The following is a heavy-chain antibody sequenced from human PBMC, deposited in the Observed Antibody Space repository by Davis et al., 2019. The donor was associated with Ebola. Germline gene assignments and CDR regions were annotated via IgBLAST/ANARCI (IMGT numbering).Heavy chain of an antibody. V-gene: IGHV3-48*04. CDR1: GFTFSGYN. J-gene: IGHJ4*02. CDR2: ISTSSSTI. D-gene: IGHD3-3*01. Sequence: GESLKISCAASGFTFSGYNMNWVRQAPGMGLEWVAYISTSSSTIYYADSVKGRFTISRDNAKNPLYLQMNSLRAEDTAVYYCARGVVYWGQGTLVTVSS. CDR3: ARGVVY.